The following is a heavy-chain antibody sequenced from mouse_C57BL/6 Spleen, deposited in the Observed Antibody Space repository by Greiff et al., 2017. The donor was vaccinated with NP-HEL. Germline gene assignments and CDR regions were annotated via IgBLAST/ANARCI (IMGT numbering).Heavy chain of an antibody. D-gene: IGHD1-1*01. CDR3: ASITTVVAGQDYAMDY. CDR1: GYTFTSYW. J-gene: IGHJ4*01. V-gene: IGHV1-59*01. CDR2: IDPSDSYT. Sequence: QVQLQQPGAELVRPGTSVKLSCKASGYTFTSYWMHWVKQRPGQGLEWIGVIDPSDSYTNYNQKFKGKATLTVDKSSSTAYMQLSSLTSEDSAVYYCASITTVVAGQDYAMDYWGQGTTVTVSS.